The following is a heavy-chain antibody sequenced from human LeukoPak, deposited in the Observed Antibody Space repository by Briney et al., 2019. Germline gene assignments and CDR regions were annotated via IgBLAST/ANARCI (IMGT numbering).Heavy chain of an antibody. CDR2: MNPNSGNT. Sequence: GASVKVSCKASGYTFTSYDINWVRQATGQGLEWMGWMNPNSGNTGYAQKFQGRVTMTRNTSISTAYMELSSLRSEDTAVYYCARVYSSGWYGWSVPRYYYGMDVWGQGTTVTVSS. V-gene: IGHV1-8*01. D-gene: IGHD6-19*01. J-gene: IGHJ6*02. CDR3: ARVYSSGWYGWSVPRYYYGMDV. CDR1: GYTFTSYD.